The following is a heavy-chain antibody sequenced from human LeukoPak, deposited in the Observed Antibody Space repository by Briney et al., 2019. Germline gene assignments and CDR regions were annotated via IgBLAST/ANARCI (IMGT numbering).Heavy chain of an antibody. J-gene: IGHJ5*02. CDR1: GFTFSSDG. D-gene: IGHD3-10*01. CDR3: ARDRITMVRGVIHLLHP. V-gene: IGHV3-33*01. CDR2: IWVDGSNK. Sequence: GGSLRLSCAASGFTFSSDGMHWIRQAPGKGLEWVAVIWVDGSNKNYADSVKGRFTISRDNAKNTVYLQMNSLRAEDTAVYYCARDRITMVRGVIHLLHPWGQGTLVTVSS.